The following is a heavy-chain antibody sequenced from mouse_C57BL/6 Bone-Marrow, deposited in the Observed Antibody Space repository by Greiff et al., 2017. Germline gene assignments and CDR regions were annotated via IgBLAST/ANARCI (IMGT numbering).Heavy chain of an antibody. Sequence: DVQLQESGPGLVKPSQSLSLTCSVTGYSITSGYYWNWIRQFPGNKLEWMGYISYDGSNNYNPSLKNRISITRDTSKNQFFLKLNSVTTEDTATYYCARDRDGYSYAMDYWGQGTSVTVSS. CDR1: GYSITSGYY. J-gene: IGHJ4*01. V-gene: IGHV3-6*01. D-gene: IGHD2-3*01. CDR3: ARDRDGYSYAMDY. CDR2: ISYDGSN.